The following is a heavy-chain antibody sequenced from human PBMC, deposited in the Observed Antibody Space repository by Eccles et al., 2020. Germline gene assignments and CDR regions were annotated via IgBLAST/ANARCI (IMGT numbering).Heavy chain of an antibody. D-gene: IGHD6-13*01. V-gene: IGHV3-23*01. CDR3: ANPLYSSSWYYF. Sequence: YYADSVKGRFTISRDNSKNTLYLQMNSLRAEDTAVYYCANPLYSSSWYYF. J-gene: IGHJ4*01.